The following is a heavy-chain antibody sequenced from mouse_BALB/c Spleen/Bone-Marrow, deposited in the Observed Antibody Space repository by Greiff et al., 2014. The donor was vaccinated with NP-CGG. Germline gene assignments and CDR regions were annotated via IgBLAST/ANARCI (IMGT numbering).Heavy chain of an antibody. CDR3: APIYDGYYVAWFAY. CDR2: IDPENGNT. J-gene: IGHJ3*01. V-gene: IGHV14-1*02. D-gene: IGHD2-3*01. CDR1: GFNIKDYY. Sequence: EVQLQQSGAELVRPGALVKLSCKASGFNIKDYYMHWVKRRPEQGLEWIGWIDPENGNTIYDPKFQGKASITADTSSNTAYLQLSSLTSEDTAVYYCAPIYDGYYVAWFAYWGQGTLVTVSA.